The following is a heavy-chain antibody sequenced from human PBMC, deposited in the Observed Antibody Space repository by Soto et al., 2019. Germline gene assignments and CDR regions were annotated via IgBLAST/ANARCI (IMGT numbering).Heavy chain of an antibody. D-gene: IGHD6-19*01. CDR2: IGGSGGYK. CDR3: ARAVAGLTSYGMDV. J-gene: IGHJ6*02. Sequence: GGSLRLSCAASGFFFSSYAMSWVRQAPGKGLEWVSGIGGSGGYKSYADSVKGRFTISRDNSKNSLYLQMNSLRAGDTAVYYCARAVAGLTSYGMDVWGQGTTVTVSS. CDR1: GFFFSSYA. V-gene: IGHV3-23*01.